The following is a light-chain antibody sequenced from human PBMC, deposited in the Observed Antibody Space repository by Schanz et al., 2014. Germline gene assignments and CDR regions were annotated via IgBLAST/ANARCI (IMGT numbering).Light chain of an antibody. CDR2: SNN. CDR3: SSYGGSNNLV. CDR1: SSNIGSNT. V-gene: IGLV1-44*01. J-gene: IGLJ3*02. Sequence: QSVLTQPPSASGPPGQRVTISCSGSSSNIGSNTVNWYQQLPGTAPKLLIYSNNQRPSGVPDRFSGSKSGNTASLSVSGLQAEDEADYYCSSYGGSNNLVFGGGTKVTVL.